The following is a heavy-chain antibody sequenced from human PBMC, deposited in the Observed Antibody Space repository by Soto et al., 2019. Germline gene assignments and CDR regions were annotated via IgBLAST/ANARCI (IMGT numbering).Heavy chain of an antibody. J-gene: IGHJ4*02. Sequence: ASVKVSCKVSGYTLTEFSMHWVRQAPGKGLEWMGGFDPEDGETIYAQKFQGRVTMTEDTSTDTAYMELSSLRSEDTAVYYCATASLPYCSGGSCSFDYWGQGTLVTVSS. D-gene: IGHD2-15*01. CDR1: GYTLTEFS. CDR3: ATASLPYCSGGSCSFDY. CDR2: FDPEDGET. V-gene: IGHV1-24*01.